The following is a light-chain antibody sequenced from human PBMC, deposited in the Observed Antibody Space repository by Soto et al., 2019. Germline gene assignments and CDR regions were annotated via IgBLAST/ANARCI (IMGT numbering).Light chain of an antibody. J-gene: IGKJ1*01. CDR1: QSVSSSY. CDR2: GAS. V-gene: IGKV3-20*01. CDR3: QQYGSSPWT. Sequence: ESVLMSVLGTLSLYQGERATLSCRASQSVSSSYLAWYQQKPGQAPRLLIYGASSRATGIPDRFSGSGSGTDFTLTISRLEPEDFAVYYCQQYGSSPWTFGQGTKVDIK.